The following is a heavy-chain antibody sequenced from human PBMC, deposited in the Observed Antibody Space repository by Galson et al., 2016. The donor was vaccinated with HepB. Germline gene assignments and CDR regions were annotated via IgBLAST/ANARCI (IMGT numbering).Heavy chain of an antibody. CDR1: GGSVSSHNW. CDR3: ARTECGDVATTPSMVGH. CDR2: VFHSGST. Sequence: SETLSLTCAVSGGSVSSHNWWSWVRQRPGKGLEWIGEVFHSGSTNYNPSLKSRVTISVDTSNSQFTPKMTSVTAADSAVYYGARTECGDVATTPSMVGHWGQGTLVTVSS. V-gene: IGHV4-4*02. J-gene: IGHJ5*02. D-gene: IGHD1-7*01.